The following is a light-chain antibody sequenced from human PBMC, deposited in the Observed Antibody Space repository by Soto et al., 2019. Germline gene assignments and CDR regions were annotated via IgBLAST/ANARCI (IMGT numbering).Light chain of an antibody. CDR2: KAS. V-gene: IGKV1-5*03. CDR1: QSVTTW. J-gene: IGKJ4*01. CDR3: QQYKSYPLT. Sequence: DIQLTQSPSTLSASVGDRVTITCRASQSVTTWLAWYQQKPGKAPNLVIYKASTLETGVPSRFSGSGSGTEFTLTIGRLQPDDSGTYFCQQYKSYPLTFGGGTKVERK.